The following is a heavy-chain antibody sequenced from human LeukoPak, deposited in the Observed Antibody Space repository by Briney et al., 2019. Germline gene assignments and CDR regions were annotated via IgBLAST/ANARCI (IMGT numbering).Heavy chain of an antibody. CDR2: INPSGGST. CDR1: GYTFTSYY. D-gene: IGHD3-22*01. CDR3: ARDHGLEDYYDSSGYPY. V-gene: IGHV1-46*01. Sequence: GASVKVSCKASGYTFTSYYMHWVRQAPGQGLEWMGIINPSGGSTSYAQKFQGRVTMTRDTSTSTVYMELSSLRSEDTAVYYCARDHGLEDYYDSSGYPYWGQGTLVTVSS. J-gene: IGHJ4*02.